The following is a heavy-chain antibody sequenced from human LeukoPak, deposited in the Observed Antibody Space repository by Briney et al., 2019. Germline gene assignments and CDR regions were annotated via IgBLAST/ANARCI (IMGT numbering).Heavy chain of an antibody. Sequence: PSETLSLTCAVSGGSISSNSYYWGWIRQPPGKGLEWIGSIYYSGSTYYNPSLKSRVTISVDTSKNQFSLRLSSVTAADTAVYYCARGSLGREVSAFFKNWGQGILVTVSS. CDR2: IYYSGST. J-gene: IGHJ4*02. CDR3: ARGSLGREVSAFFKN. D-gene: IGHD5/OR15-5a*01. V-gene: IGHV4-39*01. CDR1: GGSISSNSYY.